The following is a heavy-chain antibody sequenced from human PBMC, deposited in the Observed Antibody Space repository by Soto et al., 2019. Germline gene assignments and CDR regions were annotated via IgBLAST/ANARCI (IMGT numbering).Heavy chain of an antibody. CDR3: AKDIRQWLDPGQGAFDI. CDR1: GFTFDDYA. CDR2: ISWNSGSI. V-gene: IGHV3-9*01. J-gene: IGHJ3*02. D-gene: IGHD6-19*01. Sequence: GGSLRLSCAASGFTFDDYAMHWVRQAPGKGLEWVSGISWNSGSIGYADSVKGRFTISRDNAKNSLYLQMNSLRAEDTALYYCAKDIRQWLDPGQGAFDIWGQGTMVTVSS.